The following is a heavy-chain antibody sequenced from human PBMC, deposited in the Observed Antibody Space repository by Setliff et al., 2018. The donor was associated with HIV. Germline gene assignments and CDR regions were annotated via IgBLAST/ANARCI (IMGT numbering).Heavy chain of an antibody. CDR1: GFTFSYYS. CDR3: ARGVVVAAHNWFDP. J-gene: IGHJ5*02. D-gene: IGHD2-15*01. Sequence: LRLSCAASGFTFSYYSMNWVRQAPGKGLEWVSYISSSSSTIYYADSVKGRFTISRDDAKNSLYLQMNSLRAEDTAVYYCARGVVVAAHNWFDPWGQGTLVNVS. CDR2: ISSSSSTI. V-gene: IGHV3-48*01.